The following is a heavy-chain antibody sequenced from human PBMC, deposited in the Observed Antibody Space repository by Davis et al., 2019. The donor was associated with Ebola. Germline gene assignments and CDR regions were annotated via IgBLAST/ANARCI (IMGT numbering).Heavy chain of an antibody. J-gene: IGHJ4*02. CDR3: ATTILATPGGFDY. CDR1: GYTFTSYA. D-gene: IGHD2-21*01. Sequence: ASVKVSCKASGYTFTSYAMNWVRQAPGQGLEWMGWINTNTRNPTYAQGFTGRCVFSLDISVSTAYLLISSLRAEDTAVYYCATTILATPGGFDYWGPGTLVTVSS. V-gene: IGHV7-4-1*02. CDR2: INTNTRNP.